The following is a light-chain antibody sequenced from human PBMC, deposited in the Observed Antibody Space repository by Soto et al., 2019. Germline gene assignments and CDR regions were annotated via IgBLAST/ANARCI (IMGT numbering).Light chain of an antibody. CDR3: RQRNVWPPIT. J-gene: IGKJ5*01. CDR2: DAS. Sequence: EFVFPQSTASLSFSPGARATLSCMASQIILTSLAWYQQKPGQAPRLVIFDASNRANGVPARFGGSGSGTDFTLTINGREREEYGDNYCRQRNVWPPITVGQGTRLEIK. CDR1: QIILTS. V-gene: IGKV3-11*01.